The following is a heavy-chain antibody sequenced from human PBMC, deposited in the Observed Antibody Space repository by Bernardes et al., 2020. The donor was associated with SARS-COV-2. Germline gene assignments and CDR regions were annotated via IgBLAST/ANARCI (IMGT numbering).Heavy chain of an antibody. V-gene: IGHV4-39*01. J-gene: IGHJ2*01. CDR2: IYYSGST. D-gene: IGHD3-22*01. Sequence: SSTLATTCTVSGGSIRSSSYYWGWIRQPPGKGLEWIGSIYYSGSTYYNPSLKSRVTISVDTSKNQFSLKLSSVTAADTAVYYCARITMIVVSWYFDLWGRGTLVTGSA. CDR1: GGSIRSSSYY. CDR3: ARITMIVVSWYFDL.